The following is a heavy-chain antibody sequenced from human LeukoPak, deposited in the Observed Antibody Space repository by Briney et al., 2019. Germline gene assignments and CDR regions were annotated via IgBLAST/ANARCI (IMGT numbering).Heavy chain of an antibody. J-gene: IGHJ5*02. D-gene: IGHD4/OR15-4a*01. CDR2: VYSDGSNK. CDR3: ARDWAGGASGFVDH. CDR1: GFTFTSYG. Sequence: GTSLRLSCAASGFTFTSYGLHWVRRPPGKGLEWVAVVYSDGSNKYYADSVRGRFTISRDNSKNTASLQMNSLRAEDTAMYYCARDWAGGASGFVDHWGQGTPVMVSS. V-gene: IGHV3-33*01.